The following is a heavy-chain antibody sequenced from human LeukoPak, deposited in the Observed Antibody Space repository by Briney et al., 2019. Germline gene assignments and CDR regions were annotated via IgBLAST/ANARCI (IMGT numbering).Heavy chain of an antibody. CDR3: ARGRGGYEFFDY. D-gene: IGHD5-12*01. CDR1: GGSISSSSYY. CDR2: IYYSGST. J-gene: IGHJ4*02. Sequence: PSETLSLTCTVSGGSISSSSYYWGCIRQPPGKGLEWIGSIYYSGSTYYNPSLKSRVTISVDTSKNQFSLKLSSVTAADTAVYYCARGRGGYEFFDYWGQGTLVTVSS. V-gene: IGHV4-39*07.